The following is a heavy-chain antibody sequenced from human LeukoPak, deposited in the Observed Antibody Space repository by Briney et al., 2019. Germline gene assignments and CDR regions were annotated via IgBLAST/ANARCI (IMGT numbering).Heavy chain of an antibody. J-gene: IGHJ6*02. CDR2: INHSGST. Sequence: SETLSLTCAVYGGSFSGYYWSWIRQPPGKGLEWIGEINHSGSTNYNPSLKSRVTISVDTSKNQFSLKLSSVTAADTAVYYCASRYDFWSGGYYYYGMDVWGQGTTVTVSS. D-gene: IGHD3-3*01. V-gene: IGHV4-34*01. CDR1: GGSFSGYY. CDR3: ASRYDFWSGGYYYYGMDV.